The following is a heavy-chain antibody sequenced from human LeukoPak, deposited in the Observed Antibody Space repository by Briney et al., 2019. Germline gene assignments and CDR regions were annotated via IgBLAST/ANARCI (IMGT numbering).Heavy chain of an antibody. V-gene: IGHV4-59*01. J-gene: IGHJ5*02. Sequence: KTSETLSLTCTVSGGSISSYYWSWIRQPPGKGLEWIGYIYYSGSTDYNPSLKSRATISVDTSKNQFSLKLSSVTAADTAVYYCARGYQRYFAGMVNPWGQGTLVTVSS. CDR3: ARGYQRYFAGMVNP. CDR1: GGSISSYY. D-gene: IGHD3-9*01. CDR2: IYYSGST.